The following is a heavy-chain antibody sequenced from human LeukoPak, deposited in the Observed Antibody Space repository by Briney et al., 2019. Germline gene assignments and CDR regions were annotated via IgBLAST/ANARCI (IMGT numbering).Heavy chain of an antibody. CDR1: GGSISSGSYY. CDR2: IYTSGST. J-gene: IGHJ3*02. CDR3: ARESLVVVPPDDAFDI. Sequence: PSETLSLTCTVSGGSISSGSYYWSWIRQPAWKGLEWIGRIYTSGSTNYNPSLKSRATISVDTSKNQFSLKLSSVTAADTAVYYCARESLVVVPPDDAFDIWGQGTMVTVSS. V-gene: IGHV4-61*02. D-gene: IGHD3-22*01.